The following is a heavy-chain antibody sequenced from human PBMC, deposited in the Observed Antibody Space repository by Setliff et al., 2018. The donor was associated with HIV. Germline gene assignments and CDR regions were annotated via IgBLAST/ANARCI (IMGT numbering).Heavy chain of an antibody. CDR3: ARSIHGGGSEPFDT. Sequence: SETLSLTCTVSGGSISGLYWNWIRQSAGKGLQWIGRIYDSGSTKYNPSLKSRVTISLDTSNNQFSLSLRSVTAADTAIYYCARSIHGGGSEPFDTWGQGILVTVSS. V-gene: IGHV4-4*07. D-gene: IGHD3-10*01. CDR2: IYDSGST. CDR1: GGSISGLY. J-gene: IGHJ5*02.